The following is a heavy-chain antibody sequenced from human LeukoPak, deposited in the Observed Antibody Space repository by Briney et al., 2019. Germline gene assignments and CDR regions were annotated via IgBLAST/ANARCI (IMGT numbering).Heavy chain of an antibody. D-gene: IGHD2-15*01. J-gene: IGHJ6*02. V-gene: IGHV3-74*01. CDR2: INHNGVSR. CDR1: GFTFSSDW. CDR3: ARVPGYVGYFYGMDV. Sequence: GGSLRLSCAASGFTFSSDWMHWGRQAPGEGLVWVSRINHNGVSRAYADFVKGRFTISRADARGTVYLQMDSLSADDTAVYYCARVPGYVGYFYGMDVWGQGTAVTVSS.